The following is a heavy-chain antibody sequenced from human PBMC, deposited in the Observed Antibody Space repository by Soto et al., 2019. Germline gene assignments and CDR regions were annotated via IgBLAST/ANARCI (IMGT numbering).Heavy chain of an antibody. CDR3: AKDQSVLQFDSSGYYSYFYGMDV. CDR1: GFTFSTYG. Sequence: PGGSLRLSCAVSGFTFSTYGMHWVRQAPGKGLEWVAVISYDGSNKYYGDSVKGRFTISRDNSKNTLYVQMNSLRAVDTAVYYCAKDQSVLQFDSSGYYSYFYGMDVWGQGTTVTVSS. J-gene: IGHJ6*02. D-gene: IGHD3-22*01. CDR2: ISYDGSNK. V-gene: IGHV3-30*18.